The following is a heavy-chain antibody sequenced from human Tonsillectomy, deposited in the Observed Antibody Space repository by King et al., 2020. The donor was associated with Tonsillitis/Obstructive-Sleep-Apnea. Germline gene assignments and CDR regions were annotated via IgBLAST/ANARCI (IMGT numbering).Heavy chain of an antibody. V-gene: IGHV1-2*06. Sequence: VQLVESGAEVKEPGASVKVSCKASGYTFTAYYMHWVRQAPGQGLDWMGRINPNSGGANYAQKFQGRVTMTRDTSISTAYLERSRLISDDTAVYYCAREPPNPYGQWLAYYFDYWGQGTLVTVSS. CDR1: GYTFTAYY. J-gene: IGHJ4*02. CDR2: INPNSGGA. D-gene: IGHD6-19*01. CDR3: AREPPNPYGQWLAYYFDY.